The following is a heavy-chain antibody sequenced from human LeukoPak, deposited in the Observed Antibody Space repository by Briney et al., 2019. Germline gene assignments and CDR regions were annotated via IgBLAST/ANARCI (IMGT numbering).Heavy chain of an antibody. V-gene: IGHV3-23*01. D-gene: IGHD2-15*01. CDR3: AKDTSVQLGYCSDY. Sequence: GGSLRLSCAASKFIFSRYAMSWVRQAPGKGLEWVSAISGSGGSTYYADSVKGRFTISRDNSKNTLYLQMNGLRAEDTALYYCAKDTSVQLGYCSDYWGQGTLVTVSS. J-gene: IGHJ4*02. CDR1: KFIFSRYA. CDR2: ISGSGGST.